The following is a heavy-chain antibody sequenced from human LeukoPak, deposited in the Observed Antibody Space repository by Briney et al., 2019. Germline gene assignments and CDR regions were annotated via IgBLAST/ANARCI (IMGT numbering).Heavy chain of an antibody. V-gene: IGHV3-21*01. CDR2: ISSSSSYI. CDR1: GFTFSSYS. CDR3: APNARMVRGVSGV. J-gene: IGHJ3*01. Sequence: PGGSLRLSCAASGFTFSSYSMNWVRQAPGKGLEWVSSISSSSSYIYYADSVKGRFTISRDNAKNSLYLQMNSLRAEDTAVYYCAPNARMVRGVSGVWGQGTMVTVSS. D-gene: IGHD3-10*01.